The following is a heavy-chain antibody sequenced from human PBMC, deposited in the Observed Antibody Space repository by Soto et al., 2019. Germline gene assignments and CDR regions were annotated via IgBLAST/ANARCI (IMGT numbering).Heavy chain of an antibody. Sequence: SETLSLTCAVSGGSISSGGYSWSWIRQPPGKGLEWIGYIYHSGGTYYNPSLKSRVTISVDRSKNQFSLKLSSVTAADTAVYYCARYDNWNYGLDYWGQGTLVTVSS. V-gene: IGHV4-30-2*01. J-gene: IGHJ4*02. CDR2: IYHSGGT. CDR1: GGSISSGGYS. CDR3: ARYDNWNYGLDY. D-gene: IGHD1-7*01.